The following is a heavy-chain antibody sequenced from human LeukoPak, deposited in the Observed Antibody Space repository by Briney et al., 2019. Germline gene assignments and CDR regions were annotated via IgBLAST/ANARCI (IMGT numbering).Heavy chain of an antibody. CDR1: GFTFSSYA. V-gene: IGHV3-30*09. CDR3: AREAVVVINRGAFDI. J-gene: IGHJ3*02. D-gene: IGHD3-22*01. CDR2: ISYDGRNK. Sequence: GGSLRLSCAASGFTFSSYAMHWVRQAPGKGLEWVAVISYDGRNKYYADSVKGRSAISRDNSKNTLYLQMNSLRAEDTAVYYCAREAVVVINRGAFDIWGQGTMVTVSS.